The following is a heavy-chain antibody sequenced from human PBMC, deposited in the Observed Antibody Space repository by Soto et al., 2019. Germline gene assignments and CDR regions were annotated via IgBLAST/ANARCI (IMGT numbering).Heavy chain of an antibody. J-gene: IGHJ4*02. D-gene: IGHD6-6*01. Sequence: GGSLRLSCAASGFTFSSYDMHWVRQVTGKGLEWVSAIGTAGDTYYPGSVKGRFTIYRENAKNSLYLHMNSLRAGDTAVYYCARGKQLVRGFDYGGQGTPVNVSS. CDR1: GFTFSSYD. CDR3: ARGKQLVRGFDY. V-gene: IGHV3-13*01. CDR2: IGTAGDT.